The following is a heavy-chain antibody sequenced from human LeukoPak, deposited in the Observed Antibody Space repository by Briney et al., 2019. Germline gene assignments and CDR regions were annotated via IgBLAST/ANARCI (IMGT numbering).Heavy chain of an antibody. CDR1: GFTFSSYA. CDR2: ISSNGGST. CDR3: ARGTHYDFWSGSDY. J-gene: IGHJ4*02. D-gene: IGHD3-3*01. Sequence: GGSLRLSCAASGFTFSSYAMHWVRQAPGKGLEYVSAISSNGGSTYYANSVKGRFTISRDNSKNTLYLQMGSLRAEDMAVYYCARGTHYDFWSGSDYWGQGTLVTVSS. V-gene: IGHV3-64*01.